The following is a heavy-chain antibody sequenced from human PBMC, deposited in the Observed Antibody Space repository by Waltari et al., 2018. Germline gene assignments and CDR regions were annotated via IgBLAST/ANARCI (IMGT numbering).Heavy chain of an antibody. CDR1: GGSFTSYY. D-gene: IGHD2-2*01. J-gene: IGHJ4*02. CDR2: LTHRGST. CDR3: VNLAYCNPSTCYPRPG. V-gene: IGHV4-34*01. Sequence: QVKLKQWGAGLLKPSETLSLTCSVDGGSFTSYYWSWIRQPPGKGLEWIGELTHRGSTHYNPSLTGRVTMSVDKSKSQFSLKLTAVTAADTAVYYCVNLAYCNPSTCYPRPGWGPGNLVVVSS.